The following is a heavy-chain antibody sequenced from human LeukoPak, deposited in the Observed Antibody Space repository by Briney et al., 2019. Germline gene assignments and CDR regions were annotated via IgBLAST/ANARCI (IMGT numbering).Heavy chain of an antibody. CDR1: GGSFSGYY. J-gene: IGHJ4*02. Sequence: PSETLSLTCAVYGGSFSGYYWSWIRQPPGKGLEWIGEINHSGSTNYNPSLKSRVTISVDMSKNQFSLKLSSVTAADTAVYYCARPRRSSWYRGGFDYWGQGTLVTVSS. V-gene: IGHV4-34*01. D-gene: IGHD6-13*01. CDR3: ARPRRSSWYRGGFDY. CDR2: INHSGST.